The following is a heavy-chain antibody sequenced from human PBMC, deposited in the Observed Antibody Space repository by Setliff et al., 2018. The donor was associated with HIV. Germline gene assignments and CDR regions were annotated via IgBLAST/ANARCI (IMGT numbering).Heavy chain of an antibody. V-gene: IGHV1-69*10. D-gene: IGHD6-19*01. CDR3: ARDGLLVAGIRFDY. Sequence: GASVKVSCKASGGSFSRNAISWVRQAPGQGLEWMGGIIPILGIANYAQKFQGRVTITTDESTSTAYMELSGLRSEDTAVYFCARDGLLVAGIRFDYWGQGTLVTVSS. J-gene: IGHJ4*01. CDR2: IIPILGIA. CDR1: GGSFSRNA.